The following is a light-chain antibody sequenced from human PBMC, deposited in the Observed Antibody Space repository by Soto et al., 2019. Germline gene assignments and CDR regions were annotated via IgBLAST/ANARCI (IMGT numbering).Light chain of an antibody. Sequence: EIVLTQSPGTLSLSPGERATLSCRASQSLSRSYLAWFQQKPGQAPRLLRATGIPDRFSGSGSGTDFTLTISRLEPEDFAVYYCHHDGSSPYTFGQGTKLEIK. J-gene: IGKJ2*01. CDR1: QSLSRSY. CDR3: HHDGSSPYT. V-gene: IGKV3-20*01.